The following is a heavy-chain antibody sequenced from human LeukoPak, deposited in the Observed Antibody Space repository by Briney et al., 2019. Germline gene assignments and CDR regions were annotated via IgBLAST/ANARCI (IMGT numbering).Heavy chain of an antibody. CDR3: AIEDRRDGHNFNY. J-gene: IGHJ4*02. V-gene: IGHV4-34*01. Sequence: PSETLSLTCAVYGGSFSGYYWSWIRQPPGKGLEWIGEINHSGSTNYNPSLKSRVTISVDTSKNQFSLKLSSVTAADTAVYYCAIEDRRDGHNFNYWGQGTLVTVSS. CDR1: GGSFSGYY. CDR2: INHSGST.